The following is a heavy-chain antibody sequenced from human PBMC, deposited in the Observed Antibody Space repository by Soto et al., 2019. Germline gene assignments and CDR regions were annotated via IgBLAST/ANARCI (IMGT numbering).Heavy chain of an antibody. CDR1: GYTFASFG. J-gene: IGHJ4*02. CDR2: VSAYNGNT. CDR3: ARDAMVVAATSDY. Sequence: QVQLVQSGTEVKKPGASVKVSCKASGYTFASFGISWVRQAPGQGLEWMGWVSAYNGNTNYAQKFQGRVTMTTDTSTTTAYMELRSLRSDDTAMYYCARDAMVVAATSDYWGQGTLVTVSS. D-gene: IGHD2-15*01. V-gene: IGHV1-18*01.